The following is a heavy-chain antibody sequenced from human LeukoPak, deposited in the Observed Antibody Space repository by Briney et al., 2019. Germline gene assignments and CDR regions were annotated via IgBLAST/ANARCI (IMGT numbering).Heavy chain of an antibody. Sequence: GGSLRLSCAASGFTFSSYAMSWVRQAPGKGLEWVSVIGGSSGTTYYADSVKGRFTISRDNSKNTLYLQMNSLRAEDTAVYYCAKGRMAVAGTTEFWGQGTLVAVSS. CDR1: GFTFSSYA. V-gene: IGHV3-23*01. CDR3: AKGRMAVAGTTEF. CDR2: IGGSSGTT. J-gene: IGHJ4*02. D-gene: IGHD6-19*01.